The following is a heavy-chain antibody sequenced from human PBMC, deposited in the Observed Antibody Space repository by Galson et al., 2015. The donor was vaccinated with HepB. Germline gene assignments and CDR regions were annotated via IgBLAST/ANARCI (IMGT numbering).Heavy chain of an antibody. CDR2: ISSSSSYT. D-gene: IGHD2-15*01. V-gene: IGHV3-11*05. Sequence: SLRLSCAASGFTFSDYYMSWIRQAPGKGLEWASYISSSSSYTNYADSVKGRFTISRDNAKNSLYLQMNSLRAEDTAVYYCARDRLGYCSGGRCYSFDYWGQGTLVTVSS. CDR3: ARDRLGYCSGGRCYSFDY. CDR1: GFTFSDYY. J-gene: IGHJ4*02.